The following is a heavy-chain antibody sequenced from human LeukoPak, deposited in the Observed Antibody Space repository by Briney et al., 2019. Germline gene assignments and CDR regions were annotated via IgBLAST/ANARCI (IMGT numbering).Heavy chain of an antibody. D-gene: IGHD2-2*01. CDR3: ARGYPYCSSTSCLGY. J-gene: IGHJ4*02. V-gene: IGHV1-69*13. CDR2: IIPIFGTA. Sequence: GASVTVSCKGSGYTFTGYYMHWARQAPGQGLEWMGGIIPIFGTANYAQKFQGRVTITADESTSTAYMELSSLRSEDTAVYYCARGYPYCSSTSCLGYWGQGTLVTVSS. CDR1: GYTFTGYY.